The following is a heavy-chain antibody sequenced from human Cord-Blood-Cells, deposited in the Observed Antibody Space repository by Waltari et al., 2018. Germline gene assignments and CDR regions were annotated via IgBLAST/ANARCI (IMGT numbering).Heavy chain of an antibody. CDR1: GGSISSSSYY. Sequence: QLQLQESGPGLVKPSETLSLTCTVSGGSISSSSYYWGWIRQPPGKGLAWIESNYYSGTAYYNPSLKSRVTISVDTSKNQFALKLSSVTAADTAVYYCARQGRRNYYYYYYYMDVWGKGTTVTVSS. V-gene: IGHV4-39*01. CDR2: NYYSGTA. J-gene: IGHJ6*03. D-gene: IGHD1-7*01. CDR3: ARQGRRNYYYYYYYMDV.